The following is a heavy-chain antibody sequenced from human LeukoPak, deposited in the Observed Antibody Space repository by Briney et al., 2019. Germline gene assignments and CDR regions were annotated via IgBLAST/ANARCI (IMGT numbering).Heavy chain of an antibody. D-gene: IGHD5-18*01. CDR3: ARGSQLWSPFDY. V-gene: IGHV1-69*13. CDR1: GGTFSSYA. J-gene: IGHJ4*02. Sequence: SVKVSCKASGGTFSSYAISWVRQAPGQGLEWMGGIIPIFGTANYAQKFQGRVTITADESTSTAYMELRSLRSDDTAVYYCARGSQLWSPFDYWGQGTLVTVSS. CDR2: IIPIFGTA.